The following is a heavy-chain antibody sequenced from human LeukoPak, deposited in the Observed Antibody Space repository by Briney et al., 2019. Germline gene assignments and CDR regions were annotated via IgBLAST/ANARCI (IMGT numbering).Heavy chain of an antibody. Sequence: SETLSLTCTVSGNSIVSGSYFWSWIRQPAGKGLEWIGRVYISGNTNYNPSLKSRVTISIDTPENQFSLNLTSVTAADTAVYYCARERMTGYTSSWYDSWGQGTRVTVSS. D-gene: IGHD6-13*01. CDR1: GNSIVSGSYF. J-gene: IGHJ5*01. V-gene: IGHV4-61*02. CDR2: VYISGNT. CDR3: ARERMTGYTSSWYDS.